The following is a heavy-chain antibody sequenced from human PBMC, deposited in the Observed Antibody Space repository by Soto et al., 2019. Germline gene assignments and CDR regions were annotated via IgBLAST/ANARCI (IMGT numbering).Heavy chain of an antibody. CDR2: IYSDGRT. CDR3: ASGYKYPSDY. J-gene: IGHJ4*02. D-gene: IGHD6-25*01. V-gene: IGHV4-31*03. Sequence: QVQLQESGPGLVKPSQTLSVTCTVSGASVTSGGYYWTWIRQHSGKGLEWIGHIYSDGRTYYSPSLKSRLTISLDMSKHQFSLRLTSVTVADTAVYYCASGYKYPSDYWGQGTLVAVSS. CDR1: GASVTSGGYY.